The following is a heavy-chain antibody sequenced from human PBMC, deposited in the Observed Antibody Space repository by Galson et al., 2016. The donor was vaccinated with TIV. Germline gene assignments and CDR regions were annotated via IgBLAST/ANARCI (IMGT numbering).Heavy chain of an antibody. CDR2: ISRRGFNT. D-gene: IGHD1/OR15-1a*01. CDR3: AQEAGTDYYYGMDA. Sequence: SLRLSCAASGFIFNSFAMSWVRQAPGKGLQWVSAISRRGFNTYYADSAKGRFTISRDNSKNTLYLQMKSVRADDTAVYYCAQEAGTDYYYGMDAWGQGTTVAVSS. CDR1: GFIFNSFA. J-gene: IGHJ6*02. V-gene: IGHV3-23*01.